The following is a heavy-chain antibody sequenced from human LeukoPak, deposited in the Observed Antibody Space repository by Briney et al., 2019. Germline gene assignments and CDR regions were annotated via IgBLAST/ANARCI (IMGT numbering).Heavy chain of an antibody. CDR2: IIPIFGTA. J-gene: IGHJ4*02. Sequence: ASVNVSCKASGGTFISYAISWVRQAPGQGLEWMGGIIPIFGTANYAQKFQGRVTITADESTSTAYMELSSLRSEDTAVYYCARVSYYDSSGYYSIFDYWGQGTLVTVSS. D-gene: IGHD3-22*01. CDR1: GGTFISYA. CDR3: ARVSYYDSSGYYSIFDY. V-gene: IGHV1-69*01.